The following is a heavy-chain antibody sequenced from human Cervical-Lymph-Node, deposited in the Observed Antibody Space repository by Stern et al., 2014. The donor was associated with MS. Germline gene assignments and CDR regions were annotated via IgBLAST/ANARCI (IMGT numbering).Heavy chain of an antibody. J-gene: IGHJ4*02. D-gene: IGHD2-2*01. CDR2: IYPRDSDI. Sequence: EVQLLESGAEVRKPGESLKISCKASGYTFTDYWIGWVRQMPGKGLEWMGIIYPRDSDITYSPSFQGQVTISSDRSIRPAYLQWSSLRASDTAIYYCARRMPPDYWGQGTLVTVSS. CDR3: ARRMPPDY. CDR1: GYTFTDYW. V-gene: IGHV5-51*03.